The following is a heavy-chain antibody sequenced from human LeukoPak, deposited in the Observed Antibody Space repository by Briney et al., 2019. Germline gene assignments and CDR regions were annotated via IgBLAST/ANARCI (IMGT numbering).Heavy chain of an antibody. CDR2: IYTSGST. CDR3: AREYNLTYSSSGPFDY. CDR1: GGSISSYY. D-gene: IGHD6-13*01. J-gene: IGHJ4*02. Sequence: SETLSLTCTVSGGSISSYYWSWIRQPAGKGLEWIGRIYTSGSTNYNPSLKSRVTMSVDTSKNQFSLKLSSVTAADTAVYYCAREYNLTYSSSGPFDYWGQGTLVTVSS. V-gene: IGHV4-4*07.